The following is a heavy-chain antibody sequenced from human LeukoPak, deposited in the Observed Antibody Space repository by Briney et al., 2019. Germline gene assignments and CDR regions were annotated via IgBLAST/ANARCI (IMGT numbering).Heavy chain of an antibody. CDR3: ARDPWTNSDYDGFDY. CDR2: ISSSSSSI. D-gene: IGHD5-12*01. CDR1: GFTFSSYR. Sequence: GGSLRLSCAASGFTFSSYRLSWVRQAPGRGLEWVWAISSSSSSIYYADSVEGRFTISRDNAKNSQYRQVNSLRAEDTAVYYCARDPWTNSDYDGFDYWGQGTLVTVSS. V-gene: IGHV3-21*01. J-gene: IGHJ4*02.